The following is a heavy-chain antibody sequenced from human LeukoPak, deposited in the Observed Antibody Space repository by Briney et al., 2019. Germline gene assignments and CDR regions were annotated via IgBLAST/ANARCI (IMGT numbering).Heavy chain of an antibody. Sequence: GGSLRLSCAASVFTVSSNYMSWVRQAPGKGLEWVSVIYSGGSTYYADSVKGRFTISRDNSKNTLYLQMNSLRAEDTAVYYCARDLGNLAFDYWGQGTLVTVSS. CDR1: VFTVSSNY. CDR3: ARDLGNLAFDY. D-gene: IGHD7-27*01. J-gene: IGHJ4*02. V-gene: IGHV3-53*01. CDR2: IYSGGST.